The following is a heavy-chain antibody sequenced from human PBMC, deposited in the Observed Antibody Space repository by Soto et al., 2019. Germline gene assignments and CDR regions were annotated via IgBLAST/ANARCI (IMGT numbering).Heavy chain of an antibody. J-gene: IGHJ4*02. Sequence: GGSLRLSCAASGFTFSSYAMHWVRQAPGKGLEWVAVISYDGSNKYYADSVKGRFTISRDNSKNTLYLQMNSLRAEDTAAYYCGKGKGSTISSTGNWGQGTVVTVSS. V-gene: IGHV3-30-3*02. CDR2: ISYDGSNK. CDR1: GFTFSSYA. CDR3: GKGKGSTISSTGN. D-gene: IGHD1-1*01.